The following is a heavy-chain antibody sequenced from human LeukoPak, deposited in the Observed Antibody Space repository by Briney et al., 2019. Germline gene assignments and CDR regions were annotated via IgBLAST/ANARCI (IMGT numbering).Heavy chain of an antibody. CDR2: IYSGGST. CDR3: ASRGRGYSTKLYYFDY. D-gene: IGHD2-2*01. CDR1: GFTVSSNY. Sequence: GGSLRLSCAASGFTVSSNYMSWVRQAPGKGLEWVSVIYSGGSTYYADSVKGRFTISRDNSKNTLYLQMNSLRAEDTAVYYCASRGRGYSTKLYYFDYWGQGTLVTVSS. V-gene: IGHV3-53*01. J-gene: IGHJ4*02.